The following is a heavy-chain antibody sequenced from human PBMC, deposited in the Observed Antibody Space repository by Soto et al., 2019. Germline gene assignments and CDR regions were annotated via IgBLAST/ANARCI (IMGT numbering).Heavy chain of an antibody. D-gene: IGHD3-3*02. CDR3: ARPPYAFGFDI. CDR1: GGSFSAYS. Sequence: SETLSLTCAVYGGSFSAYSWTWIRQPPGKGLEWIGEINHSGSTNYYPSLKCRVSISVDTSKNHFSLKMSSVTAADTAVYYCARPPYAFGFDIWGQGTMVTVSS. V-gene: IGHV4-34*01. CDR2: INHSGST. J-gene: IGHJ3*02.